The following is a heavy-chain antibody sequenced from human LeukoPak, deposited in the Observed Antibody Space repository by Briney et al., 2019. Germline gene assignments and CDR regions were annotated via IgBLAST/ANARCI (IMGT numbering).Heavy chain of an antibody. CDR3: AREHYYDSSGYAKDY. CDR2: IYSGGST. D-gene: IGHD3-22*01. J-gene: IGHJ4*02. CDR1: GFTVSSNY. Sequence: PGGSLRLSCAASGFTVSSNYMSWVRQAPGKGLEWVSVIYSGGSTYYADSVKGRFTISRDNSKNTLYLQKNSLRAEDTAVYYCAREHYYDSSGYAKDYWGQGTLVTVSS. V-gene: IGHV3-53*01.